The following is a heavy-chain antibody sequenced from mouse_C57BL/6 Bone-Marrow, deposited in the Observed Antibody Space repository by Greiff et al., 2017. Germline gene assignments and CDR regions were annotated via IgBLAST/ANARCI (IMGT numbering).Heavy chain of an antibody. CDR2: INPNNGGT. D-gene: IGHD1-1*01. Sequence: EVQLQQSGPELVKPGASVKISCKASGYTFTDYYMNWVKQSPGQGLEWIGDINPNNGGTNYNQKFKGKATLTVDKSSSTAYMVLSSLTSEDSAVYYCAKGGYYYGSKYYYAMDYWGQGTSVTVYS. J-gene: IGHJ4*01. CDR1: GYTFTDYY. V-gene: IGHV1-26*01. CDR3: AKGGYYYGSKYYYAMDY.